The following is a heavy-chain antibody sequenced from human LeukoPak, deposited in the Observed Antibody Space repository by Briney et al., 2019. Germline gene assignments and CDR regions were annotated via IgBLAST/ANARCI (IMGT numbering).Heavy chain of an antibody. CDR2: MYYSRST. D-gene: IGHD1-26*01. Sequence: SETLSLTCTVSGGSLSSIISYWGWIRQPPGKGLEWIGNMYYSRSTRYNPSLKSRVTISEDSSKNQFSLKLSSVIAADTAVYYCARDPISGSLNWFDPWGQGTLVTVSS. J-gene: IGHJ5*02. CDR3: ARDPISGSLNWFDP. V-gene: IGHV4-39*07. CDR1: GGSLSSIISY.